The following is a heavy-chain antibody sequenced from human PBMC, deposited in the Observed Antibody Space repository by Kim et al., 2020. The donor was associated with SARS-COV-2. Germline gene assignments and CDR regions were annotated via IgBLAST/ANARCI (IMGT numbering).Heavy chain of an antibody. CDR3: AREDYSSSRGWCGMDV. D-gene: IGHD6-13*01. J-gene: IGHJ6*02. V-gene: IGHV1-46*01. Sequence: KFQGRVTMTRDTSTSTVYMELSSLRSEDTAVYYCAREDYSSSRGWCGMDVWGQGTTVTVSS.